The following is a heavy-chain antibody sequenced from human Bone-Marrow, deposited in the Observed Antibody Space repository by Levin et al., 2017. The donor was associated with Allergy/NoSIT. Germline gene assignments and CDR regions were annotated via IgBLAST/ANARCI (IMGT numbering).Heavy chain of an antibody. CDR3: ARNVRIAVAGTLSYYYDYYMDV. V-gene: IGHV3-21*01. J-gene: IGHJ6*03. D-gene: IGHD6-19*01. CDR2: ISSSSSYI. CDR1: GFTFSSYS. Sequence: GGSLRLSCAASGFTFSSYSMNWVRQAPGKGLEWVSSISSSSSYIYYADSVKGRFTISRDNAKNSLYLQMNSLRAEDTAVYYCARNVRIAVAGTLSYYYDYYMDVWGTGTTVTVS.